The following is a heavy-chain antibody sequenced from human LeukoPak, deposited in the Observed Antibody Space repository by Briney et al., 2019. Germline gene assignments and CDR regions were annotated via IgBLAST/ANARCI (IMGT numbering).Heavy chain of an antibody. CDR2: ISSSSSYI. CDR1: GFTVSSNY. V-gene: IGHV3-21*01. CDR3: ARRVAAAGFDY. J-gene: IGHJ4*02. Sequence: SGGSLRLSCAASGFTVSSNYMSWVRQAPGKGLEWVSSISSSSSYIYYADSVKGRFTISRDNAKNSLYLQMNSLRAEDTAVYYCARRVAAAGFDYWGQGTLVTVSS. D-gene: IGHD6-13*01.